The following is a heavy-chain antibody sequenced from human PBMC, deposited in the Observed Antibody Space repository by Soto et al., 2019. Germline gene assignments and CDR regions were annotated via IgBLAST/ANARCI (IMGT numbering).Heavy chain of an antibody. CDR1: GFTFSSYV. CDR2: ISGSGGST. J-gene: IGHJ3*02. Sequence: EVQLLESGGGLVQPGGSLRLSCAASGFTFSSYVMNWVRQAPGKGLEWVSTISGSGGSTYYADSVEGRFTFSRDNSKNPLHLLMNSLRAEDTAVYYCAKGGSNCWYDAVDSWGQGTMVTVSS. D-gene: IGHD6-19*01. CDR3: AKGGSNCWYDAVDS. V-gene: IGHV3-23*01.